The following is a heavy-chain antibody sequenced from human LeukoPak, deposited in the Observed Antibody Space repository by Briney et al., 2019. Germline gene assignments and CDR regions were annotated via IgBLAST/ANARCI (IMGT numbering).Heavy chain of an antibody. CDR3: ARRTLDSGGYVFGHPIDPFYFDF. D-gene: IGHD3-22*01. J-gene: IGHJ4*02. CDR2: SSGYNDAT. Sequence: ASVKVSCKASGYTFTRYGINWVRQAPGQGLEWVGWSSGYNDATNYAQKLQGRLSLTTDPSTNTAYMERRSLGSDDPAIYYFARRTLDSGGYVFGHPIDPFYFDFWGQGTLVTVSS. V-gene: IGHV1-18*01. CDR1: GYTFTRYG.